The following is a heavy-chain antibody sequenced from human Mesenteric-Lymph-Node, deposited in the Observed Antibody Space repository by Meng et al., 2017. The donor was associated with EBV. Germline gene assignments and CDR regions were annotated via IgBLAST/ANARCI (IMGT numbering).Heavy chain of an antibody. D-gene: IGHD3-10*01. V-gene: IGHV4-61*03. Sequence: HVQLEESCPVLVKPSETLSLACTVSGGSVSSDNYYWSWMRQPPGKRLEWIGSRYHSGYTDYNPSLKSRVTISLDTSKNHLSLKLASVTAADTAVYYCARFQLLSFGEQTWSQGSLVTVSS. CDR1: GGSVSSDNYY. J-gene: IGHJ5*02. CDR3: ARFQLLSFGEQT. CDR2: RYHSGYT.